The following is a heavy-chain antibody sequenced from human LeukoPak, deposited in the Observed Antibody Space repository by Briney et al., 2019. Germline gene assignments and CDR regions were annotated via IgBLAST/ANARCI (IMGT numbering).Heavy chain of an antibody. CDR3: ARPTLQTLGA. V-gene: IGHV4-34*01. CDR1: GGSFSGYY. Sequence: SETLSLTCAVYGGSFSGYYWSWIRQPPGKGLEWIGEINHSGSTNYNPSLKSRVTISVDTSKNQFSLKLSSVTAADTAVYYCARPTLQTLGAWGQGTLVTVSS. CDR2: INHSGST. D-gene: IGHD3-10*01. J-gene: IGHJ5*02.